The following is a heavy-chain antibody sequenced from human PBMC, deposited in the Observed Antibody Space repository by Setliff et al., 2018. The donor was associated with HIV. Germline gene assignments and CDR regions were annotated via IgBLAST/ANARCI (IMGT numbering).Heavy chain of an antibody. J-gene: IGHJ3*01. D-gene: IGHD1-1*01. V-gene: IGHV3-23*01. CDR1: GFTFNKYA. Sequence: PGGSLRLSCAASGFTFNKYAMNWVRQAPGKGLEWVSVISGSAEDIYYADSVKGRFTISRDNSKNTLYLQMNSLRAEDTAVYYCAKRTIGSNNWYACDVWGQGTMVTVSS. CDR3: AKRTIGSNNWYACDV. CDR2: ISGSAEDI.